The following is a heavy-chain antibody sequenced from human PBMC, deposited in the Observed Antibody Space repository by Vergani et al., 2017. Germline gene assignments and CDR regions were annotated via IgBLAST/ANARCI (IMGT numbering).Heavy chain of an antibody. CDR1: GGSFTSYH. Sequence: QVQLQQWGGGLLKPSETLSLTCVVNGGSFTSYHWTWIRQSSGEGLEWVGDIDHTGRPDYNPSLKSRLTMSVDKSRNQFSLTLNSVTATDTAIYFCARVNTETNVHRYYYYYMDVWGQGTAVTVS. J-gene: IGHJ6*03. V-gene: IGHV4-34*01. CDR3: ARVNTETNVHRYYYYYMDV. D-gene: IGHD4-11*01. CDR2: IDHTGRP.